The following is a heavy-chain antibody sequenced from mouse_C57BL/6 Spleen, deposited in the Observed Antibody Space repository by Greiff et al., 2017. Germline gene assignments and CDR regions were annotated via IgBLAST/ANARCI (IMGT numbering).Heavy chain of an antibody. J-gene: IGHJ3*01. D-gene: IGHD4-1*01. CDR1: GYTFTDYE. Sequence: VQLQQSGAELVGPGPSVTLSCKASGYTFTDYEMHWVQQTPVHGLEWIGAIDPETGGTAYTQQFTGQAILTADKSSSTAYMELRSLTSEDSGVYYCTRSNWDEAYWGQGTLVTVSA. CDR2: IDPETGGT. V-gene: IGHV1-15*01. CDR3: TRSNWDEAY.